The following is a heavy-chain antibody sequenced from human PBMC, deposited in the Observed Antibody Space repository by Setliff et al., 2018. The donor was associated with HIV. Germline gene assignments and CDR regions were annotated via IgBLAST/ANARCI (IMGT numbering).Heavy chain of an antibody. Sequence: PGGSLRLSCAAPGFTFSKYWMSWVRQAPGKGLEWVASVNPDGSEASSVGSMKGRFTVSRDNAKNSLSLQMNSLRVEDTAVYCADPPSGYWGQGTLVTVSS. CDR2: VNPDGSEA. J-gene: IGHJ4*02. CDR3: DPPSGY. D-gene: IGHD3-10*01. CDR1: GFTFSKYW. V-gene: IGHV3-7*01.